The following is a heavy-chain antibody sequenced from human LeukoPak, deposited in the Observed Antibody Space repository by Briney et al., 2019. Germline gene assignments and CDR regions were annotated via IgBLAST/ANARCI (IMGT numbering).Heavy chain of an antibody. CDR3: ARLKDDVTKLDH. Sequence: QTGGSLRLSCAGSGFTFGRYWMSWVRQAPGKGLEWVASINQGGSRLHYLDSVTGRFIISRDDAQNSLFLQMTRLRVDDTAVYYCARLKDDVTKLDHWGQGTLVSVSS. J-gene: IGHJ4*02. CDR2: INQGGSRL. CDR1: GFTFGRYW. D-gene: IGHD2-8*01. V-gene: IGHV3-7*01.